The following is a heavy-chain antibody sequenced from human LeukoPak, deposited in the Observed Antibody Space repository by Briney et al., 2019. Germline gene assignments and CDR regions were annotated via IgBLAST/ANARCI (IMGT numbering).Heavy chain of an antibody. D-gene: IGHD3-22*01. CDR1: GYSISSGYY. V-gene: IGHV4-38-2*02. CDR2: IYHSGST. Sequence: PSETLSLTCTVSGYSISSGYYWGWIRQPPGKGLEWIGSIYHSGSTYYNPSLKSRVTISVDTSKNQFSLKLSSVTAADTAVYYCARSTQNLVVISYYFDYWGQGTLVTVSS. J-gene: IGHJ4*02. CDR3: ARSTQNLVVISYYFDY.